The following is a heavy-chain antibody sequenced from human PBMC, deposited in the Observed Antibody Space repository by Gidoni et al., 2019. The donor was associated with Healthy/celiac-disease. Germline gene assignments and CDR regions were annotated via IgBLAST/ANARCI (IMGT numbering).Heavy chain of an antibody. D-gene: IGHD5-18*01. J-gene: IGHJ4*02. CDR2: IYYSGST. CDR3: ASRGYSYGSPFDY. V-gene: IGHV4-39*07. Sequence: QLQLQESGPGLVKPSETLSLTCTVSGGSTSSSSYYWGWIRQPPGKGLEWIGSIYYSGSTYYNPSLKSRVTISVDTSKNQFSLKLSSVTAADTAVYYCASRGYSYGSPFDYWGQGTLVTVSS. CDR1: GGSTSSSSYY.